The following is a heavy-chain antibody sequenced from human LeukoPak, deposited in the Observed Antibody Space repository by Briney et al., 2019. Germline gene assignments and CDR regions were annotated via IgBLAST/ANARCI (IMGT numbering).Heavy chain of an antibody. CDR3: ARDLGIVVVPVAPDY. V-gene: IGHV3-64*01. Sequence: PGGSLRLSCAASGFNFSSYAMHWVRQAPGRGLEYVSSISSNGGSTYYANSVKGRFTISRDNSKNTLYLQMGSLRAEDMSVYYCARDLGIVVVPVAPDYWGQGTLVTVSS. CDR1: GFNFSSYA. D-gene: IGHD2-2*01. CDR2: ISSNGGST. J-gene: IGHJ4*02.